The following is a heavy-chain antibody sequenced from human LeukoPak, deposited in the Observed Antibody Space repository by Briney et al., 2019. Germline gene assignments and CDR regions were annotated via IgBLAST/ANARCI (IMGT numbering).Heavy chain of an antibody. J-gene: IGHJ3*02. CDR1: GFTFSIYA. D-gene: IGHD4-17*01. V-gene: IGHV3-23*01. CDR3: AKDYSDYGDNGDAFDI. CDR2: ISGSVGST. Sequence: GGCLRLSCAASGFTFSIYAISWVRQAPGKGLGWGLAISGSVGSTYYADSVKGRFTISRDNSKNTLYLQMNSLRAEDTAVYYCAKDYSDYGDNGDAFDIWGQGTMVTVSS.